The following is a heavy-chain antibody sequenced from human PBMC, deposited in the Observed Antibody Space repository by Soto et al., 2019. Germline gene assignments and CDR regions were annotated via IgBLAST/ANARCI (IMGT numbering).Heavy chain of an antibody. CDR3: ARDLEVGYDCPHDCYYYYMDV. D-gene: IGHD3-3*01. Sequence: QVQLVQSGAEVKKPGSSVKVSCKASGGTFSSYTISWVRQAPGQGLEWMGRIIPILGIANYAQKFQGRVTITADKSTSTAYMELSSLRSEDTAVYYCARDLEVGYDCPHDCYYYYMDVWGKGTTVTVSS. J-gene: IGHJ6*03. CDR1: GGTFSSYT. V-gene: IGHV1-69*08. CDR2: IIPILGIA.